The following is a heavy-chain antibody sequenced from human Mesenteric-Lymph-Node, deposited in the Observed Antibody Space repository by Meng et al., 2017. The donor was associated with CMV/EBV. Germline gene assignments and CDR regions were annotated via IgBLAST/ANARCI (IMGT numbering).Heavy chain of an antibody. V-gene: IGHV4-34*01. J-gene: IGHJ4*02. D-gene: IGHD2-2*01. CDR3: ARRYCSSTSCYAGYYFDY. CDR2: INHSGST. CDR1: SFSGYY. Sequence: SFSGYYWSWIRQTPGKGLEWSGEINHSGSTNYNPSLKSRVTISVDTSKNQFSLKLSSVTAADTAVYYCARRYCSSTSCYAGYYFDYWGQGTLVTVSS.